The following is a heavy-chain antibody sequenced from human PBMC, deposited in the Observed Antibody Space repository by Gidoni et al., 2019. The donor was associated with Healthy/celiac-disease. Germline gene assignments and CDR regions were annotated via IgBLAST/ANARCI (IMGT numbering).Heavy chain of an antibody. D-gene: IGHD6-6*01. CDR1: GYTFTSYG. CDR3: ANWRGSSSPHYYYGMDV. Sequence: QVQLVQSGAEVKKPGASVKVPCKASGYTFTSYGISWVRQAPGQGLEWMGWISAYNGNTNYAQKLQGRVTMTTDTSTSTAYMELRSLRSDDTAVYYCANWRGSSSPHYYYGMDVWGQGTTVTVSS. CDR2: ISAYNGNT. V-gene: IGHV1-18*01. J-gene: IGHJ6*02.